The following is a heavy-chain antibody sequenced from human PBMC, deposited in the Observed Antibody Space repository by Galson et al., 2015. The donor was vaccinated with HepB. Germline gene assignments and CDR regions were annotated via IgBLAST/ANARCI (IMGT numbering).Heavy chain of an antibody. CDR1: GFMFRNYG. Sequence: SLRLSCAASGFMFRNYGMHWVRQAPGKGLEWVAFIRYDGTLKYYAHSVKGRFTVSRDNSKNTLYLQMNSLRPEDTAVYYCAKDHYTSSWYSYWGRGTRVTVSS. V-gene: IGHV3-30*02. D-gene: IGHD6-13*01. CDR2: IRYDGTLK. J-gene: IGHJ4*02. CDR3: AKDHYTSSWYSY.